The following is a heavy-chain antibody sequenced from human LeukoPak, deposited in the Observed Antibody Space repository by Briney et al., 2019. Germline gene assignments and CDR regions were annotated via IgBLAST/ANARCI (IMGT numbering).Heavy chain of an antibody. CDR2: ISSSSSYT. V-gene: IGHV3-11*06. CDR3: ARVVAGEPPDY. D-gene: IGHD2-15*01. Sequence: GGSLRLSCAASGFTFRDYYMSWIRQAPGKGLEWVSYISSSSSYTNYADSVKGRFTISRDNAKNSLYLQMNSLRAEDTAVYYCARVVAGEPPDYWGQGTLVTVSS. CDR1: GFTFRDYY. J-gene: IGHJ4*02.